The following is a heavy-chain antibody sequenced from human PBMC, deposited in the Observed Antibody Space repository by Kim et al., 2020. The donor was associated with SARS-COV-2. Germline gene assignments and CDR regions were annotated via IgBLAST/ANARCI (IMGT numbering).Heavy chain of an antibody. CDR3: ARSSSNIEAPRIGVYFHH. J-gene: IGHJ1*01. Sequence: GGSLRLSCAASGFTFSNYWMSWVRQAPGKGLEWVATLRQDASGKFYVDSVKGRFTISRDNAENSLFLHMSSLRAEDTAVYYCARSSSNIEAPRIGVYFHHGGQGTRVTVSS. CDR1: GFTFSNYW. V-gene: IGHV3-7*01. CDR2: LRQDASGK. D-gene: IGHD5-12*01.